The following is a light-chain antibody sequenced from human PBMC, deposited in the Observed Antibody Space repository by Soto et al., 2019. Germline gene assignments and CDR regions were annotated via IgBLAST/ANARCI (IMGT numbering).Light chain of an antibody. CDR2: DVS. Sequence: EIVLTQSPATLSLSPGDRATLSCRASQSVGSYLAWYQQKPGQAPRLLIYDVSNRATGIPARFSGSGSGTDFTLTISSLEPEDFAIYYCQQRTYWQFGGGTKVEIK. CDR1: QSVGSY. V-gene: IGKV3-11*01. CDR3: QQRTYWQ. J-gene: IGKJ4*01.